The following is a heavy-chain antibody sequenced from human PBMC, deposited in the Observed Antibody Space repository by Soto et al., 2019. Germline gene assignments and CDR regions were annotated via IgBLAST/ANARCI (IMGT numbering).Heavy chain of an antibody. CDR2: INPGNGNT. CDR3: ASSPSSSSSFRVPAYFDY. CDR1: GYTFTSYG. J-gene: IGHJ4*02. V-gene: IGHV1-3*01. Sequence: ASVKVSCKASGYTFTSYGMNWVRQAPGRGLEWMGWINPGNGNTKYSQKFQGRVIIERDTSASTAYMELSSLRSEDTAVYYCASSPSSSSSFRVPAYFDYWGQGTLVTVSS. D-gene: IGHD6-6*01.